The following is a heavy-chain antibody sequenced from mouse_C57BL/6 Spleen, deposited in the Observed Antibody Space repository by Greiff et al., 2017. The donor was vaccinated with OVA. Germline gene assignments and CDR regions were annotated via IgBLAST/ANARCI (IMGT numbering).Heavy chain of an antibody. D-gene: IGHD1-1*01. CDR1: GFTFSSYA. V-gene: IGHV5-4*01. CDR3: ARDITTALDY. J-gene: IGHJ2*01. CDR2: ISDGGSYT. Sequence: EVHLVESGGGLVKPGGSLKLSCAASGFTFSSYAMSWVRQTPEKRLEWVATISDGGSYTYYPDNVKGRFTISRDNAKNNLYLQMSHLKSEDTAMYYCARDITTALDYWGQGTTLTVSS.